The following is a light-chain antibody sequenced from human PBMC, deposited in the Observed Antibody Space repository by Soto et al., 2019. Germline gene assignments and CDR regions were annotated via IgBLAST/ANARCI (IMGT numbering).Light chain of an antibody. Sequence: QSALTQPPSVSGSPGQSVTISCSGTSGDVGGYNYVSWYQQHPGTAPKLVIYEVSERPSAVPDRFSGSKSGNTASLTVSGLQADDEADYSCSSYSSTSTPVVFGGGTKLTVL. CDR1: SGDVGGYNY. CDR3: SSYSSTSTPVV. J-gene: IGLJ2*01. CDR2: EVS. V-gene: IGLV2-8*01.